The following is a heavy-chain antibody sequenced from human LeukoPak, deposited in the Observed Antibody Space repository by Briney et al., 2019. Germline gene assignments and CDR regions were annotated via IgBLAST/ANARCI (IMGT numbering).Heavy chain of an antibody. Sequence: SETLSLTCTVSGVSISSGDYYWSWIRQPPGTGLELIGNIYYSGSTNYNPSLKSRVAISVDTSKNQFSLKLSSVTAADTAVYYCAREGDFVWGDYRPIWKDWGQGTLVIVSS. V-gene: IGHV4-30-4*01. J-gene: IGHJ4*02. CDR1: GVSISSGDYY. D-gene: IGHD3-16*02. CDR3: AREGDFVWGDYRPIWKD. CDR2: IYYSGST.